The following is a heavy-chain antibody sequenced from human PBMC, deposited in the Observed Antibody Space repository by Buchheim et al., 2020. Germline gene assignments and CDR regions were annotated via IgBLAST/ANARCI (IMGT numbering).Heavy chain of an antibody. V-gene: IGHV3-30*18. Sequence: QVQLVESGGGVVQPGRSLRLSCAASGFTFSSYGMHWVRQAPGKGLEWVAVISYDGSNKYYADSVKGRFTISRDNSKNTLYLQMNSLRAEDTAVYYCAKGQLWFGELPAYYYGMDVWGQGTT. CDR1: GFTFSSYG. CDR2: ISYDGSNK. J-gene: IGHJ6*02. D-gene: IGHD3-10*01. CDR3: AKGQLWFGELPAYYYGMDV.